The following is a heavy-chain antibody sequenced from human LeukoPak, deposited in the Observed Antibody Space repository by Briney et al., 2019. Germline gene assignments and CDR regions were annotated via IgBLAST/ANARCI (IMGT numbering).Heavy chain of an antibody. Sequence: GASVKVSCKASGYTFTGYYMHWVRQAPGQGLEWMGWINPNSGGTNYAQKFQGWVTMTRDTSISTAYMELSRLRSEDTAVYYCARGSPSYSSSGDAFDIWGQGAMVTVSS. CDR3: ARGSPSYSSSGDAFDI. V-gene: IGHV1-2*04. CDR2: INPNSGGT. CDR1: GYTFTGYY. J-gene: IGHJ3*02. D-gene: IGHD6-13*01.